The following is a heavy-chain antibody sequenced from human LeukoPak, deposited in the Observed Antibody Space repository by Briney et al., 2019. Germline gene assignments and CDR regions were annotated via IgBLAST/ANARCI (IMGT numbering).Heavy chain of an antibody. V-gene: IGHV3-7*01. Sequence: GGSLRLSCAASGFTFSHYWMTWVRQAPGKGLEWVANVKEDGSQKTYVDSVKGRFTISRDNAKNSLFLQMNNVRADDTAVYYCARYTYKHDCWGQGTLATVSS. D-gene: IGHD5-24*01. CDR1: GFTFSHYW. CDR3: ARYTYKHDC. CDR2: VKEDGSQK. J-gene: IGHJ4*02.